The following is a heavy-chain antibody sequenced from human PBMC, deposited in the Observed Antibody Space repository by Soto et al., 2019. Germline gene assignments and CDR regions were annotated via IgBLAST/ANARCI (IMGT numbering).Heavy chain of an antibody. V-gene: IGHV1-2*04. CDR1: GYTFTGYY. Sequence: ASVKVSFKASGYTFTGYYMHWVRQAPGQGLEWMGWINPNSGGTNYAQKFQGWVTMTRDTSISTAYMELSRLRSDDTAVYYCGRGVGCSSTSCLNMDVWGKGTTVTVSS. D-gene: IGHD2-2*01. J-gene: IGHJ6*03. CDR2: INPNSGGT. CDR3: GRGVGCSSTSCLNMDV.